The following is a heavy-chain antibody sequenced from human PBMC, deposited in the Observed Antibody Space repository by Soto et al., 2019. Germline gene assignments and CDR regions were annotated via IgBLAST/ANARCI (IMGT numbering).Heavy chain of an antibody. J-gene: IGHJ4*02. V-gene: IGHV3-23*01. D-gene: IGHD2-15*01. CDR2: ISGSGGNT. Sequence: GGSLRLSCAASGFTFSSYAMSWVRQAPGKGLEWVSAISGSGGNTYYADSVRGRFTISRDNSKNTLYLQMNTLRAEDTAVYYCVSARCSGGSCPIDYWGQGTLVTVSS. CDR1: GFTFSSYA. CDR3: VSARCSGGSCPIDY.